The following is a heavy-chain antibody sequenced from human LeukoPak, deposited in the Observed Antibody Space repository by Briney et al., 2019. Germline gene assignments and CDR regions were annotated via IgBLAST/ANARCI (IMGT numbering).Heavy chain of an antibody. Sequence: PGGSLRLSCAASGFTFSVSAMHWVRQASGKGLEWVGRIRSKANSYATAYAASVKGRFTISRDDSKNTAYLQMNSLKTEDTAVYYCTTLIVVVPAAMAGMDVWGQGTTVTVSS. V-gene: IGHV3-73*01. D-gene: IGHD2-2*01. J-gene: IGHJ6*02. CDR2: IRSKANSYAT. CDR1: GFTFSVSA. CDR3: TTLIVVVPAAMAGMDV.